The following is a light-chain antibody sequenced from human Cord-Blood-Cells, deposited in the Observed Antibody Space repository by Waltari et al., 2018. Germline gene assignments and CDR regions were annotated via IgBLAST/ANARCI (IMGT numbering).Light chain of an antibody. Sequence: SYELTQPPSVSVSPGQTASITCSGDKLGDTYACWYQQKPGQSPVLVIYQDSKRPSGIPGRFSGSNSGNTATLTISGTQAMDEADYYGQAWDSSTVVFGGGTKLTVL. CDR1: KLGDTY. CDR3: QAWDSSTVV. J-gene: IGLJ2*01. V-gene: IGLV3-1*01. CDR2: QDS.